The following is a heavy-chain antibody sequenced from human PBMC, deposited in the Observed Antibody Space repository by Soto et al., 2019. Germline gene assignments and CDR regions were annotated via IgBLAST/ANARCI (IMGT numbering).Heavy chain of an antibody. CDR2: INPKSDDT. CDR3: ARKHSLDYIRWGLDP. V-gene: IGHV1-2*02. D-gene: IGHD4-4*01. Sequence: ASVKVSCKASGYPFSDNQIHWLRRAPGQGLEWMGRINPKSDDTNYAQKFQGRVTMTRDTSIDTAYLELTGLTSDDTATYYCARKHSLDYIRWGLDPWGQGTLVTV. J-gene: IGHJ5*02. CDR1: GYPFSDNQ.